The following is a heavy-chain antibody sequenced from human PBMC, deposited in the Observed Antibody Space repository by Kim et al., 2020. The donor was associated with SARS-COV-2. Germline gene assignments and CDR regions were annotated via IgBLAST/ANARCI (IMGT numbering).Heavy chain of an antibody. J-gene: IGHJ4*02. D-gene: IGHD3-10*01. V-gene: IGHV3-48*02. Sequence: ADSVKGRFTISRDNAKNSLYLKMNSLRDEDTAVYYCARGLITMVRGANDYWGQGTLVTVSS. CDR3: ARGLITMVRGANDY.